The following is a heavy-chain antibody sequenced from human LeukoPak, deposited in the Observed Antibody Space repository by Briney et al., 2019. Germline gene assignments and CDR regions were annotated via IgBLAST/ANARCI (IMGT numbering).Heavy chain of an antibody. J-gene: IGHJ5*02. D-gene: IGHD6-13*01. Sequence: GGSLRLSCAASGFAFSTYWMSWVRQAPGKGLEWVANIKGDGSDKYYLDSLKGRFTISRDNSKNTLYLQMNSLRAEDTAVYYCAKPRPSYSSSWYDHWGQGTLVTVSS. CDR1: GFAFSTYW. V-gene: IGHV3-7*05. CDR2: IKGDGSDK. CDR3: AKPRPSYSSSWYDH.